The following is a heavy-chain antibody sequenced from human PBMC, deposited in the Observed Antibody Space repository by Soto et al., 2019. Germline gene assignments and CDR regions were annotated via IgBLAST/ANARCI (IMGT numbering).Heavy chain of an antibody. Sequence: GSLLLTGSASGFTFSSYAMSWVRQAPGKGLEWVSAISGSGGSTYYADSVKGRFTISRDNSKNTLYLQMNSLRAEDTAVYYCEKVRTGTTNEFYFDYWGQGTLVTVSS. D-gene: IGHD1-7*01. CDR2: ISGSGGST. V-gene: IGHV3-23*01. J-gene: IGHJ4*02. CDR1: GFTFSSYA. CDR3: EKVRTGTTNEFYFDY.